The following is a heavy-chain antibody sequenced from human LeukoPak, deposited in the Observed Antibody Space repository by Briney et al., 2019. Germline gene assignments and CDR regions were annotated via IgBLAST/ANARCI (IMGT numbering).Heavy chain of an antibody. Sequence: GGSLRLSCAASGFTFSSYEMNWVRQAPGKGLEWVSYISSSGSTIYYADSVKGRFTISRDNAKNSLYLQTNSLRAEDTAVYYCAVSFWSGYYSDYWGQGTLVTVSS. CDR3: AVSFWSGYYSDY. CDR1: GFTFSSYE. V-gene: IGHV3-48*03. CDR2: ISSSGSTI. J-gene: IGHJ4*02. D-gene: IGHD3-3*01.